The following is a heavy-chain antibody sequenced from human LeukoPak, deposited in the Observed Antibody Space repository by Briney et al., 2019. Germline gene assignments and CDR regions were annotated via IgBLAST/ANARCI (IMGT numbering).Heavy chain of an antibody. Sequence: ASVKVSCKASGYTFTGYGISWVRQAPGQGLEWMGWISAYNGNTNYAQKLQGRVTMTTDTSTSTAYMELRSLRSDDTAVYYCARDYRIYSYGNDAFDIWGQGTVVTVSS. CDR3: ARDYRIYSYGNDAFDI. CDR2: ISAYNGNT. CDR1: GYTFTGYG. J-gene: IGHJ3*02. V-gene: IGHV1-18*01. D-gene: IGHD5-18*01.